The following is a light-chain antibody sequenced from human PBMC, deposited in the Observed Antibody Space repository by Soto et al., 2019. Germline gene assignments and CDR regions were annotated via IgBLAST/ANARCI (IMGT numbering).Light chain of an antibody. CDR3: LQHNSYPRT. CDR1: QSISSY. J-gene: IGKJ1*01. CDR2: GAS. V-gene: IGKV1-17*01. Sequence: DIQMTQSPSSLSASVGDRVTITSRSSQSISSYLNWYQQKPGKAPKLLIYGASSLQSGVPSRFSGSGSGTEFTLTISSLQPEDFATYYCLQHNSYPRTFGQGTKVDIK.